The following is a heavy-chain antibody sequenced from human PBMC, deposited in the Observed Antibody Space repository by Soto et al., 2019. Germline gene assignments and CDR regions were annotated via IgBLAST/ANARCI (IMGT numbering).Heavy chain of an antibody. CDR2: IWYDGSNK. Sequence: GGSLRLSCVVSGFTFSSYGMYWVRQAPGKGLEWVAVIWYDGSNKYYADSVKGRFTISRDNSKNTLYLQMNSLRAEDTAVYYCAREKGGMYYDLWSRYFPDYWGPGTLVTVSS. D-gene: IGHD3-3*01. J-gene: IGHJ4*02. CDR3: AREKGGMYYDLWSRYFPDY. CDR1: GFTFSSYG. V-gene: IGHV3-33*08.